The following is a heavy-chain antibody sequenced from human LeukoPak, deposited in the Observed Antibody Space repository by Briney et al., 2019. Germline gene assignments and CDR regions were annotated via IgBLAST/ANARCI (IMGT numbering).Heavy chain of an antibody. CDR3: ARDVEGCTSCYGFDY. J-gene: IGHJ4*02. Sequence: GGSLRLSCAASGFTFSSYWMSWVRQAPGKGLEWVANIKQDGSEKYYVDSVKGRFTISRDNAKNSLYLQMNSLRAEDTAVYYCARDVEGCTSCYGFDYWGQGTLVTVSS. V-gene: IGHV3-7*03. CDR1: GFTFSSYW. D-gene: IGHD2-2*01. CDR2: IKQDGSEK.